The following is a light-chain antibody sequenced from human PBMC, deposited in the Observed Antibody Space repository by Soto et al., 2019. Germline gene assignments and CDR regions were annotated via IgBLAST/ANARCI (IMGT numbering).Light chain of an antibody. J-gene: IGLJ7*01. V-gene: IGLV2-14*01. CDR2: EVS. Sequence: QSVLTQPASVSGSPGQSITISCTGTSSDVGYYKYVSWYQQHPGKVPKLMIYEVSNRPSGVPDRFSGSKSGTSVSLAISGLRSDDEATYYCAAWDDTLDAQVFGGGTQLTVL. CDR1: SSDVGYYKY. CDR3: AAWDDTLDAQV.